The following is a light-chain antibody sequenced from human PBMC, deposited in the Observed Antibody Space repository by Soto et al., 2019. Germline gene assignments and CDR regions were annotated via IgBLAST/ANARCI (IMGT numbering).Light chain of an antibody. CDR3: SFYTVSDTPYV. CDR2: VGS. V-gene: IGLV2-14*01. Sequence: QSALTQPASVSGSPGQSITISCTGTSSDVGAYDYVSWYQQHPAKAPKLIIYVGSNRPSGGSNRFSGSKSGNTASLTISGLQAEDEADYYCSFYTVSDTPYVFRNGTKLTVL. CDR1: SSDVGAYDY. J-gene: IGLJ1*01.